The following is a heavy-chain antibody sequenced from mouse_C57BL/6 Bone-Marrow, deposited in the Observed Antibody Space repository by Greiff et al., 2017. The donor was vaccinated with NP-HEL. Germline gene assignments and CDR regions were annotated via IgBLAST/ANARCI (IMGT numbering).Heavy chain of an antibody. V-gene: IGHV5-15*04. CDR2: ISNLAYSI. D-gene: IGHD2-1*01. CDR1: GFTFSDYG. J-gene: IGHJ1*03. CDR3: ARQVGNYWYFDV. Sequence: EVMLVESGGGLVQPGGSLKLSCAASGFTFSDYGMAWVRQAPRKGPEWVAFISNLAYSIYYADTVTGRFTISRENAKNTLYLELSSRRSEDTAMYYCARQVGNYWYFDVWGTGTTVTVSS.